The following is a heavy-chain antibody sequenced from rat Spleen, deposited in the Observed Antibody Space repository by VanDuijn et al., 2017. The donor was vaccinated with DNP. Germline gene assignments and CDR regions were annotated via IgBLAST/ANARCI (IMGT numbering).Heavy chain of an antibody. CDR2: IFTSGGST. Sequence: EVQLVESGGGLVQPGRSMKLSCAASGFTFSSFPMAWVRQAPTKGLEWVAAIFTSGGSTYYRDSVKGRFTISRDDAKSTLYLQMNSLRSEDMATYYCVRPLYDGSYYYGYFDYWGQGVMVTVST. D-gene: IGHD1-12*02. J-gene: IGHJ2*01. V-gene: IGHV5-46*01. CDR3: VRPLYDGSYYYGYFDY. CDR1: GFTFSSFP.